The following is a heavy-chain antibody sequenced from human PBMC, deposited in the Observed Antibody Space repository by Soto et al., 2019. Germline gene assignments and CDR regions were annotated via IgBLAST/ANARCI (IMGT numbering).Heavy chain of an antibody. CDR1: GGSISSSSYY. CDR3: ARRRREWEQDY. Sequence: QLQLQESGPGLVKPSETLSLTCTVSGGSISSSSYYWGWIRQPPGKGLEWIGSIYYSGSTYYNPSRKSRVTISVDTSKNQFSLKLSSVTASDTAVYYCARRRREWEQDYWGQGTLVTVSS. CDR2: IYYSGST. D-gene: IGHD1-26*01. V-gene: IGHV4-39*01. J-gene: IGHJ4*02.